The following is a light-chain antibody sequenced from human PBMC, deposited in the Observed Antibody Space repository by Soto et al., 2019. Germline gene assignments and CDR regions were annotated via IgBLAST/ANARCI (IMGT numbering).Light chain of an antibody. CDR3: QKYNIAPWT. J-gene: IGKJ1*01. CDR2: AAS. V-gene: IGKV1-27*01. CDR1: QAISNY. Sequence: DIQMTRSPSSLSAYVGDRVTITCRASQAISNYLAWYQQKPGKVPKLLIYAASTLQSGVPSRFSGSGSGTDFTLTISSLQPEDVATYYCQKYNIAPWTFGQGTKVEIK.